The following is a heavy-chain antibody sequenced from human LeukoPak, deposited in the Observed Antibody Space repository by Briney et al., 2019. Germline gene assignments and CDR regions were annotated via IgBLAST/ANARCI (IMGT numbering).Heavy chain of an antibody. D-gene: IGHD2-2*01. Sequence: ESGPALVKPTQTLTLTCTFSGFSLSTSGMCVSWIRQPPGKALEWLARIDWDDDKYYSTSLKTRLTISKDTSKNQVVLTMTNMDPVDTATYYCARSRLPAAINYYYMDVWGKGTTVTVSS. CDR3: ARSRLPAAINYYYMDV. CDR1: GFSLSTSGMC. J-gene: IGHJ6*03. V-gene: IGHV2-70*11. CDR2: IDWDDDK.